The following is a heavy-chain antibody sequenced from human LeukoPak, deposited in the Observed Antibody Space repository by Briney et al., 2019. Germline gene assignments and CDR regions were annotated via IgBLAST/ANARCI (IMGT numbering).Heavy chain of an antibody. J-gene: IGHJ4*02. V-gene: IGHV3-30*18. CDR2: ISYDGSNK. CDR3: AKDQGGVMVRGGPFDY. D-gene: IGHD3-10*01. CDR1: GFTFSSYG. Sequence: GGSLRLSCAASGFTFSSYGMHWVRQAPGKGLEWVAVISYDGSNKYYADSVKGRFTISRDNSKNTLYMQMNSLRAEDTAVYYCAKDQGGVMVRGGPFDYWGQGTLVTVSS.